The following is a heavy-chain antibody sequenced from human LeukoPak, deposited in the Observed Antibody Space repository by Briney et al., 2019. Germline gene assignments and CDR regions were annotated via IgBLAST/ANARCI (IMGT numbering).Heavy chain of an antibody. CDR1: GFIFSYYW. D-gene: IGHD4-17*01. CDR2: VKQGGRDK. CDR3: ASYYGINWVIGY. J-gene: IGHJ4*02. Sequence: SGGPLIISCEASGFIFSYYWMSLRHQAAGRVLERVASVKQGGRDKYYADSVKGRFDISRDDAKNSLYLQMNTLRSDDTALYYCASYYGINWVIGYWGQGTLVTVSS. V-gene: IGHV3-7*01.